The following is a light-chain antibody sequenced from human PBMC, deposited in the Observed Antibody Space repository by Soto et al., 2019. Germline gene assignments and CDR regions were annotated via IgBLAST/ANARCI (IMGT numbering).Light chain of an antibody. V-gene: IGLV1-44*01. CDR2: TNN. CDR3: AAWDDSLNGVV. J-gene: IGLJ2*01. CDR1: SSNIGSYT. Sequence: QAVVTQPPSASGTPGQRVTISCSGSSSNIGSYTVNWYQQLPGTAPKLLMYTNNQRPSGVPDRFSGSKSATSASLAISGLQSEDEADYYCAAWDDSLNGVVFGGGTKLTVL.